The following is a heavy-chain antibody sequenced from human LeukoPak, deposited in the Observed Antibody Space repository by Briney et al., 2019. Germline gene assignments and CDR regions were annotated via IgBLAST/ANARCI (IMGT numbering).Heavy chain of an antibody. J-gene: IGHJ4*02. Sequence: PGGSLRLSCAASGFTFSSYAMHWVRQAPGKGLEWVAVISYDGSNKYYADSVKGRFTISRDNSKNTLYLQMNSLRAEDTAVYYCARGSIAARLGIGDYWGQGTLVTVSS. CDR3: ARGSIAARLGIGDY. CDR1: GFTFSSYA. D-gene: IGHD6-6*01. V-gene: IGHV3-30*01. CDR2: ISYDGSNK.